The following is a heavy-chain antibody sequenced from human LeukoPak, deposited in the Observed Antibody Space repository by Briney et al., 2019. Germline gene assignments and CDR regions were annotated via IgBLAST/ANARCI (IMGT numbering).Heavy chain of an antibody. CDR2: INHSGST. V-gene: IGHV4-34*01. Sequence: PSETLSLTCAVYGGSFSGYYWSWIRQPPGKGLEWIGEINHSGSTNYNPSLKSRVTISVDTSKNQFSLKLSSVTAADTAVYYCVYSSSWYGKVYWGQGTLVTVSS. CDR3: VYSSSWYGKVY. D-gene: IGHD6-13*01. J-gene: IGHJ4*02. CDR1: GGSFSGYY.